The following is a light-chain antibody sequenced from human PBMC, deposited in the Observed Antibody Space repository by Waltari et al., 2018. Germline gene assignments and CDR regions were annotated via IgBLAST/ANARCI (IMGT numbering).Light chain of an antibody. CDR1: QILLHSSGNTF. V-gene: IGKV2-28*01. CDR2: LVS. CDR3: MQARQTPWT. J-gene: IGKJ1*01. Sequence: DIVMTQSPLSLSVTPGEPASTSFRSSQILLHSSGNTFLDWYLQKPGQSPQLLFYLVSNRASGVPDRFSGSGSGTDFTLKISRVEAEDVGVYFCMQARQTPWTFGQGTKVEIK.